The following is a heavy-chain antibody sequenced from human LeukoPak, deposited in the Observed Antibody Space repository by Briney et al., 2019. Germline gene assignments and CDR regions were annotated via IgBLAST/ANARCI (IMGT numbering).Heavy chain of an antibody. CDR1: GFTFGDYA. CDR2: ISYDGSNK. Sequence: GGSLRLSCTTSGFTFGDYAMAWVRQAPGKGLEWVAVISYDGSNKYYADSVKGRFTISRDNSKNTLYLQMNSLRAEDTAVYYCARDGRGRMITFGGVIGYWGQGTLVTVSS. V-gene: IGHV3-30-3*01. D-gene: IGHD3-16*01. CDR3: ARDGRGRMITFGGVIGY. J-gene: IGHJ4*02.